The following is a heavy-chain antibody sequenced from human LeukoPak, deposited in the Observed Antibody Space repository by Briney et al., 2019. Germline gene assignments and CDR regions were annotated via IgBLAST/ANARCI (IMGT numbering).Heavy chain of an antibody. CDR3: AKVLNNLIAAAGGDY. V-gene: IGHV3-23*01. CDR1: GFTFSSYA. D-gene: IGHD6-13*01. Sequence: QSGGSLRLSCAASGFTFSSYAMSWVRQAPGKGLEWVSAISGSGGSTYYADSVKGRFTISRDNSKNTLYLQMNSLRAEDTAVYYCAKVLNNLIAAAGGDYWGQGTLVTVSS. J-gene: IGHJ4*02. CDR2: ISGSGGST.